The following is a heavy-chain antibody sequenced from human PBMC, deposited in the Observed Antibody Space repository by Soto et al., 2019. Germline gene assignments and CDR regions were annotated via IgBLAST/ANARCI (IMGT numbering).Heavy chain of an antibody. J-gene: IGHJ6*02. D-gene: IGHD2-15*01. Sequence: PGGSLRLSCAASGFTFSSYAMSWVRQAPGKGLEWVSVISDSGGSTDYADSVKGRFTFSRDNSKNTVYLQMNSLRAEDTAVYYCAKGLGGSYYNGLDVWGQGTTVTSP. V-gene: IGHV3-23*01. CDR1: GFTFSSYA. CDR2: ISDSGGST. CDR3: AKGLGGSYYNGLDV.